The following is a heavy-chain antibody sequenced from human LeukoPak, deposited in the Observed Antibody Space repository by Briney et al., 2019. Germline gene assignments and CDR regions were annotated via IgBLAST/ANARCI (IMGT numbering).Heavy chain of an antibody. CDR3: ARAKTTVVTPYFQH. CDR2: IYYSGST. D-gene: IGHD4-23*01. Sequence: SETLSLTCTVSGGSISSYYWSWIRQPPGKGLEWIGYIYYSGSTNYNPSLKSRVTISVDTSKNQFSLKLSSVTAADTAVYYCARAKTTVVTPYFQHWGQGTLVTVSS. V-gene: IGHV4-59*01. CDR1: GGSISSYY. J-gene: IGHJ1*01.